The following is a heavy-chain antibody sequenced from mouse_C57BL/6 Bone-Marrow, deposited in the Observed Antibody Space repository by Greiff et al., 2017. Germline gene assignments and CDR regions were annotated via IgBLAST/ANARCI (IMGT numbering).Heavy chain of an antibody. CDR1: GYTFTDYY. D-gene: IGHD6-1*01. Sequence: VQLQQSGAELVRPGASVKLSCKASGYTFTDYYINWVKQRPGQGLEWIARIYPGSGNTYYNEKFKGKATLTAEKSSSTAYMQLSSLTSEDSAVYFCASPSFAYWGQGTLVTVSA. J-gene: IGHJ3*01. CDR2: IYPGSGNT. CDR3: ASPSFAY. V-gene: IGHV1-76*01.